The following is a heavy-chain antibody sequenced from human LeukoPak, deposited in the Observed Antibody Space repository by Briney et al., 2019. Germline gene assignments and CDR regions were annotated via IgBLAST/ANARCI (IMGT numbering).Heavy chain of an antibody. CDR3: ARGPLRYFDWLLYYFDY. J-gene: IGHJ4*02. D-gene: IGHD3-9*01. Sequence: SETLSLTCAVYGGSFSGYYWSRIRQPPGKGLEWIGEINHSESTNYNPSLKSRVTISVDTSKNQFSLKLSSVTAADTAVYYCARGPLRYFDWLLYYFDYWGQGTLVSVSS. CDR2: INHSEST. CDR1: GGSFSGYY. V-gene: IGHV4-34*01.